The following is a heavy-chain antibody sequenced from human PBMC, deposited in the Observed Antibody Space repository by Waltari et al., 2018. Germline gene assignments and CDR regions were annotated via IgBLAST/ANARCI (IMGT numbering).Heavy chain of an antibody. D-gene: IGHD1-26*01. J-gene: IGHJ5*02. V-gene: IGHV3-30*18. CDR2: ISSDGSGK. Sequence: QVEESGGGVVKPGGSVSLAGVASGYHSTTYGMHWVRQAPGKGLEWLAVISSDGSGKYYADSVKGRFTMSRDNSKNMVYLQMNSLRPEDTAVYYCAKAGGIYNYPLDPWGQGTLVTVSS. CDR1: GYHSTTYG. CDR3: AKAGGIYNYPLDP.